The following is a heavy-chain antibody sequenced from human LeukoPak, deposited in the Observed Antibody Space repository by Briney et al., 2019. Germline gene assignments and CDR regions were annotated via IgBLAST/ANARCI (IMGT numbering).Heavy chain of an antibody. V-gene: IGHV4-59*01. CDR3: ATYYYDSSGYYHFDY. J-gene: IGHJ4*02. Sequence: SETLSLTCTVSGGSISSYYWSWIRQPPGKGLEWIGYISYSGSTNYNPSLKSRVTISVDTSKNQFPLRLSSVTAADTAVYYCATYYYDSSGYYHFDYWGQGTLVTVSS. CDR1: GGSISSYY. D-gene: IGHD3-22*01. CDR2: ISYSGST.